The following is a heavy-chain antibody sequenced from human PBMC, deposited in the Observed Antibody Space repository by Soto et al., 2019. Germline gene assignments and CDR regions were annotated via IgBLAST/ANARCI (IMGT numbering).Heavy chain of an antibody. J-gene: IGHJ4*02. CDR2: IIPIFGTA. CDR1: GGTFSSYA. CDR3: ARQGANYDFWSGHRSDPYYFDY. D-gene: IGHD3-3*01. Sequence: SVKVSCKASGGTFSSYAISWVRQAPGQGLEWMGGIIPIFGTANYAQKFQGRVTITADESTSTAYMELSSLRSEDTAVYYCARQGANYDFWSGHRSDPYYFDYWGQGTLVTVSS. V-gene: IGHV1-69*13.